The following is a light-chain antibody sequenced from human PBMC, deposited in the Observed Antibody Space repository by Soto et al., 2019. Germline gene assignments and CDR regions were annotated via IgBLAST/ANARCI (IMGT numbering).Light chain of an antibody. CDR2: KAS. J-gene: IGKJ1*01. Sequence: DIQMTQSPSTLSASIGDRVTITCRASQSISSWLAWYQQKPGKAPKLLIYKASILESGVPSRFSGCGSGTEFSLTISSLQPEDFATYYCQQYNTYWTFAQGTKVDIK. V-gene: IGKV1-5*03. CDR3: QQYNTYWT. CDR1: QSISSW.